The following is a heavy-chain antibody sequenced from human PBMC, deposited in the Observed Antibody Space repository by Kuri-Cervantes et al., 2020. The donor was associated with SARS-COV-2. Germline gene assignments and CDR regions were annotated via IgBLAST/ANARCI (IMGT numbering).Heavy chain of an antibody. CDR1: GFLFSASA. Sequence: GESLKISCEVSGFLFSASAIHWVRQGSGKGLEWVGRVRGKANNYATAYAASVKGRFTISRDNSKNTLYLQMNSLRAEDTAVYYCAKDQLRFLEWLSDHDAFDIWGQGTMVTVSS. CDR2: VRGKANNYAT. CDR3: AKDQLRFLEWLSDHDAFDI. D-gene: IGHD3-3*01. V-gene: IGHV3-73*01. J-gene: IGHJ3*02.